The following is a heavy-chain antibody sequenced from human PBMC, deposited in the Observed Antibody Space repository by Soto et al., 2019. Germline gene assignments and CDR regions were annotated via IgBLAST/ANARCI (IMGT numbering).Heavy chain of an antibody. CDR3: VRQRTSVLSQAYFDY. CDR1: GGSVSDSNYY. J-gene: IGHJ4*02. V-gene: IGHV4-39*01. D-gene: IGHD2-8*01. Sequence: SETLSLTCTVSGGSVSDSNYYWGWIRQSPGKGLDLIGSVYYRGRSYSKSSVKSRITISVDTSKNQFSLNLNSVTASDTAVYFCVRQRTSVLSQAYFDYWGPGALVTVSS. CDR2: VYYRGRS.